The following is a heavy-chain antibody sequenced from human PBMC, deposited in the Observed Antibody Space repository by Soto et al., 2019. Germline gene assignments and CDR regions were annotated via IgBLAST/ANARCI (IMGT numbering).Heavy chain of an antibody. D-gene: IGHD3-3*01. Sequence: EVQLVESGGGLVKPGGSLRLSCAASGFTFSSYNMNWVRQAPGKGLEWVSCISSDSSDIYYADSVRGRFTISRDNAKNSLYLQMNSLRAEDTAVYYCAIDLRLRFLSDWGQGTLVTVSS. V-gene: IGHV3-21*01. CDR1: GFTFSSYN. CDR2: ISSDSSDI. CDR3: AIDLRLRFLSD. J-gene: IGHJ4*02.